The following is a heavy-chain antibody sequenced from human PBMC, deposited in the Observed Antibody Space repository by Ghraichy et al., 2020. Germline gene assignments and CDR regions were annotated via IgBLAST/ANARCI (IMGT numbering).Heavy chain of an antibody. CDR2: IQRSGIT. D-gene: IGHD4-23*01. CDR3: ARVPGPTPSTVVIPLDAFDI. Sequence: SETLSLTCSVSGYSINSGYYWGWIRQSPGKGLEWVGSIQRSGITYYNPSLKSRVTMSVDTSKNQFSLNLNSVTAADTAVYYCARVPGPTPSTVVIPLDAFDIWGQGTTVTVSS. CDR1: GYSINSGYY. J-gene: IGHJ3*02. V-gene: IGHV4-38-2*02.